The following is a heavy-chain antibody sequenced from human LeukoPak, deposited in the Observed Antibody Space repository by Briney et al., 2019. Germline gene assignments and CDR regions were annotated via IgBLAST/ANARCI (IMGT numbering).Heavy chain of an antibody. Sequence: GGSLRLSCAASGFTFSSYAMSWVRQAPGKELEWISAISGSGGSTYYADSVKGRFTISRDNSKNTLYLQMNSLRAEDTAVYFCAKGPHYDFWSGYGDYWGQGTLVTVSS. J-gene: IGHJ4*02. D-gene: IGHD3-3*01. CDR3: AKGPHYDFWSGYGDY. V-gene: IGHV3-23*01. CDR1: GFTFSSYA. CDR2: ISGSGGST.